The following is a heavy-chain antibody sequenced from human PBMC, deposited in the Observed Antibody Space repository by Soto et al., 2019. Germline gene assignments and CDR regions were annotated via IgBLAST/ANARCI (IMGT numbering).Heavy chain of an antibody. CDR1: GFTFDDYA. CDR2: ISWNSGSI. Sequence: EVQLVESGGGLVQPGRSLRLSCAASGFTFDDYAMHWVRQAPGKGLEWVSGISWNSGSIGQADSVKGRFTISRNNAKNSLYLQMNSLRAEDTALYYCAKDRGLVLSFYFDYWGQGTLVTVSS. V-gene: IGHV3-9*01. J-gene: IGHJ4*02. CDR3: AKDRGLVLSFYFDY. D-gene: IGHD6-19*01.